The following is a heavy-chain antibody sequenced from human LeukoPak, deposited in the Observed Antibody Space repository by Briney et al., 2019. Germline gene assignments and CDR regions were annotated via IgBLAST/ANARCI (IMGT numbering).Heavy chain of an antibody. Sequence: ASVKVFCKASGFAFNIYDINWVRQATGQGLEWMGWMNPDSGNTGFAQKFQGRVTMTRNTSITTAYMELSSLRSEDTAVYYCAVHLPGDYLDRWGKGTLVTVSS. CDR2: MNPDSGNT. V-gene: IGHV1-8*01. CDR1: GFAFNIYD. CDR3: AVHLPGDYLDR. J-gene: IGHJ4*02.